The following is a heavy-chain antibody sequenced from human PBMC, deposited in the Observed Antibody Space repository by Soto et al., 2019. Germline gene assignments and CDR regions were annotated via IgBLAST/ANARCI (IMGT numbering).Heavy chain of an antibody. Sequence: HPGGSLRLSCAVSGFSFGTYTVNWVRQAPGMGLKWVSGLSDSVGTTHYAYSVKGRFTISRDKSKNTLYLQMNNLRAEDTAVYYCAKHLIGGRLQSPFDLWGQGTQVTVSS. CDR1: GFSFGTYT. D-gene: IGHD3-22*01. J-gene: IGHJ4*02. CDR2: LSDSVGTT. CDR3: AKHLIGGRLQSPFDL. V-gene: IGHV3-23*01.